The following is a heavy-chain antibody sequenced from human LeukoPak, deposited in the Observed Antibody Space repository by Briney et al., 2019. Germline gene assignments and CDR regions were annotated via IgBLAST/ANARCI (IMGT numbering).Heavy chain of an antibody. CDR2: IYDNGNT. CDR3: ARDCTIGTCYRD. V-gene: IGHV4-59*12. Sequence: SETLSLTCTVSGGSISGYIWSWIRQPPGKGLEWIAYIYDNGNTNYNPSLKSRVTIALDTSKTQFSLRLNSVTAADTAVYYCARDCTIGTCYRDWGQGTLVTVSS. D-gene: IGHD2-8*01. CDR1: GGSISGYI. J-gene: IGHJ4*02.